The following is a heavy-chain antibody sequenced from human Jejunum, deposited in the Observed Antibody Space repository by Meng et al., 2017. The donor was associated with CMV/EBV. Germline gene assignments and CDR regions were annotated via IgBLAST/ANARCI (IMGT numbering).Heavy chain of an antibody. CDR1: GVTFSRYS. CDR3: ARDLWEGFDY. Sequence: SCAASGVTFSRYSMNWVRQAPGKGLEWVSSITKSSSNTYDADSVKGRFTISRDNAKNSLYLQMNSLRAEDTAVYYCARDLWEGFDYWGQGTLVTVSS. J-gene: IGHJ4*02. CDR2: ITKSSSNT. V-gene: IGHV3-21*01. D-gene: IGHD1-26*01.